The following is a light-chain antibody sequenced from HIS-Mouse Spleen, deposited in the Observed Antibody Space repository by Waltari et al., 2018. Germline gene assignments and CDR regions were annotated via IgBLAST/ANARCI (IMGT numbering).Light chain of an antibody. V-gene: IGKV1-39*01. Sequence: DIQMTQSPSSLSASVGDRVTITCRASQSISSYLNWYQQKPGKATKILIYAASSLQSGVPSRFSGSGSETDFALTISRLQPEDIATYDCQQSYSTPYTFGQGTKLEIK. CDR3: QQSYSTPYT. J-gene: IGKJ2*01. CDR1: QSISSY. CDR2: AAS.